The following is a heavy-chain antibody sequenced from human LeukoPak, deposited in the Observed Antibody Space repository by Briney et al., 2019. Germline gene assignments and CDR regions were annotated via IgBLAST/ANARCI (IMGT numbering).Heavy chain of an antibody. CDR3: ARGDGGSSSPVDY. Sequence: GSLRLSCAASGFTFSTYAMSWVRQAPGKGLEWIGYIYYSGSTNYNPSLKSRVTISVDTSKNQFSLKLSSVTAADTAVYYCARGDGGSSSPVDYWGQGTLVTVSS. V-gene: IGHV4-59*08. D-gene: IGHD6-13*01. CDR1: GFTFSTYA. CDR2: IYYSGST. J-gene: IGHJ4*02.